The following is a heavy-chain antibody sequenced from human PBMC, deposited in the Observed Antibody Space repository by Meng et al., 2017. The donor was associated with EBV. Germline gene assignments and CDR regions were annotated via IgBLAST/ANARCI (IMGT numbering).Heavy chain of an antibody. V-gene: IGHV3-15*01. Sequence: EVELVESGGGLVKPGESLKLSCAASEFTFTSAWMNWVRQAPGKGLEWVGRIRSQVDGRTADYSAPVKGRFTISRDDSKHTLYLQMNSLKIEDSAAYYCTTDEGGSRFWGQGTLVTVSS. D-gene: IGHD1-26*01. CDR1: EFTFTSAW. CDR2: IRSQVDGRTA. CDR3: TTDEGGSRF. J-gene: IGHJ4*02.